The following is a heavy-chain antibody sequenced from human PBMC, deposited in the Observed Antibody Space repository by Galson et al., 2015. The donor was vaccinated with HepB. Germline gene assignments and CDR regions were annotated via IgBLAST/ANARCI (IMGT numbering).Heavy chain of an antibody. V-gene: IGHV1-2*02. D-gene: IGHD3-10*01. J-gene: IGHJ5*02. CDR3: ARGGRSQGPVRSSWFDP. CDR1: GYMFTAYY. Sequence: SVKVSCKASGYMFTAYYIHWVRQAPGQGLEWMGWINPNSIDTNYAQNFQGRVTMTRDTSISTAYMELSSLRSDDTAVYYCARGGRSQGPVRSSWFDPWGQGTLVTVSS. CDR2: INPNSIDT.